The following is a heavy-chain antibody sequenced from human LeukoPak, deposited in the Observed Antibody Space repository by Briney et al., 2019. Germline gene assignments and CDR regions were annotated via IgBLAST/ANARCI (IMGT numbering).Heavy chain of an antibody. V-gene: IGHV4-34*01. D-gene: IGHD3-3*01. CDR3: ARVRVLRFLEWLGYFDY. CDR2: VNDSGGT. Sequence: SETRSLTCAVDIDSFTNYYWNWISQLPGKGLGWIGEVNDSGGTNINPSLRSRVILSVDTSKNQFSLKLSSVTAADTAVYYCARVRVLRFLEWLGYFDYWGQGTLVTVSS. J-gene: IGHJ4*02. CDR1: IDSFTNYY.